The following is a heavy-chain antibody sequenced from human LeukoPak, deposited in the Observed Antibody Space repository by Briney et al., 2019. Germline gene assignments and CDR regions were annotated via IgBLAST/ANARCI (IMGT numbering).Heavy chain of an antibody. CDR3: ARIQLWLPLDY. D-gene: IGHD5-18*01. CDR2: IYYSGST. Sequence: SETLSLTCTVSGASISTRGYYWGWIRQPPGKGLEWIGSIYYSGSTYYNPSLKSRVTISVDTSKNQFSLKLSSVTAADTAVYYCARIQLWLPLDYWGQGTLVTVSS. V-gene: IGHV4-39*07. CDR1: GASISTRGYY. J-gene: IGHJ4*02.